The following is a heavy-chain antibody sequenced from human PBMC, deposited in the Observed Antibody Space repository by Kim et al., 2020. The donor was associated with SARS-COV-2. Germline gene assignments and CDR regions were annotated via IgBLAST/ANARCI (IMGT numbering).Heavy chain of an antibody. CDR3: TTGPAYYYDTNFDY. CDR2: IKSKTDGGTT. V-gene: IGHV3-15*01. Sequence: GGSLRLSCAASGFTFSNAWMSWVRQAPGKGLEWVGRIKSKTDGGTTDYSAPVKGRFTISRDDSKNTLYLQMNSLKTEDTAVYYCTTGPAYYYDTNFDYWGQGTLVTVSS. J-gene: IGHJ4*02. CDR1: GFTFSNAW. D-gene: IGHD3-22*01.